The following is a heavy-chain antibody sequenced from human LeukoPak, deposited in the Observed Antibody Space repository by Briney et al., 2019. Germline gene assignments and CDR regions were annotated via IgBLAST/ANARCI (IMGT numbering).Heavy chain of an antibody. D-gene: IGHD1-26*01. CDR2: IDYSGST. V-gene: IGHV4-61*01. Sequence: PSETLSLTCTGSGGSVSSGSYYWSWIGQPPGKILEWIGYIDYSGSTNYNPSLKSRVTISVDTSKNQFSLKLSSVTAADTAVYYSARVGSGSYFDYCGQGTLVTVSS. J-gene: IGHJ4*02. CDR1: GGSVSSGSYY. CDR3: ARVGSGSYFDY.